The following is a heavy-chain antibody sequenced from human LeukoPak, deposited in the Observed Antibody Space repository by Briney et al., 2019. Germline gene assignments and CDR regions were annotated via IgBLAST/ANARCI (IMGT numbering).Heavy chain of an antibody. CDR2: IIPIFGTA. Sequence: SVKVSCKASGGTFSSYAISWVRQAPGQGLEWMGGIIPIFGTANYAQKFQGRVTITTDESTSTAYMELSSLRSEDTAVYYCASGAIFGVVISGEYYYYMDVWGRGTTVTVSS. D-gene: IGHD3-3*01. J-gene: IGHJ6*03. CDR3: ASGAIFGVVISGEYYYYMDV. CDR1: GGTFSSYA. V-gene: IGHV1-69*05.